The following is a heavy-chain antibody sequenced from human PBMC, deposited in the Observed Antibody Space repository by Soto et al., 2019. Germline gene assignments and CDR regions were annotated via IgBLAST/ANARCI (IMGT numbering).Heavy chain of an antibody. CDR1: GYTFTSYG. D-gene: IGHD3-10*01. J-gene: IGHJ5*02. Sequence: QVQLVQSGAEVKKPGASVKVSCKASGYTFTSYGISWVRQAPGQGLEWMGWISAYNGNTNYAQKLQGRVTMTTDTLPPXDYMELRSLRSDDTAVYYCARASSMVRGVRGWFDPWGQGTLVTVSS. CDR3: ARASSMVRGVRGWFDP. V-gene: IGHV1-18*01. CDR2: ISAYNGNT.